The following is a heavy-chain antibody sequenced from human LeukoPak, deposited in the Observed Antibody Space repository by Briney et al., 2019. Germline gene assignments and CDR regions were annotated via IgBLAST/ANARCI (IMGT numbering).Heavy chain of an antibody. CDR1: CVSISSYY. Sequence: SETLSLTCTVSCVSISSYYWSWLRQPAGKGLEWLGRIYTSGSTNDNPSLKSRVTMSVDTSKNQFSLKLSSVTAADTAVYYCASSYYGSIYFDYWGQGTLVTVSS. CDR3: ASSYYGSIYFDY. CDR2: IYTSGST. J-gene: IGHJ4*02. V-gene: IGHV4-4*07. D-gene: IGHD1-26*01.